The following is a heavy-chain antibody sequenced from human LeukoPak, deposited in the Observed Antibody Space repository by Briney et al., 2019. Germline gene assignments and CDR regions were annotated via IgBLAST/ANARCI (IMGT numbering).Heavy chain of an antibody. V-gene: IGHV4-61*05. Sequence: SETLSLTCTVSGGSISSSSYSWSWIRQPPGQGLEWIGYIYYSGSTNYNPSLKSRVTISVDTSKNQFSLKLSSVTAADTAVYYCARHAHYDFWSASSSSYYYYGMDVWGQGTTVTVSS. J-gene: IGHJ6*02. D-gene: IGHD3-3*01. CDR2: IYYSGST. CDR1: GGSISSSSYS. CDR3: ARHAHYDFWSASSSSYYYYGMDV.